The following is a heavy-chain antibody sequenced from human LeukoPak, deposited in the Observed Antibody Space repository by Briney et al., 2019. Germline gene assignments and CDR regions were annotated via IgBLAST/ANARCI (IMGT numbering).Heavy chain of an antibody. CDR2: INTDGSRI. J-gene: IGHJ4*02. CDR1: GFTFSNYW. V-gene: IGHV3-74*01. Sequence: GGSLRLSCAASGFTFSNYWMHWVRQAPGKGLVWVSRINTDGSRITYADSVKGRFTISRDNAKNTLYLQMNSLRAEDTAVYYCAEEPSGSYWDGYFDYWGQGTLVTVSS. D-gene: IGHD1-26*01. CDR3: AEEPSGSYWDGYFDY.